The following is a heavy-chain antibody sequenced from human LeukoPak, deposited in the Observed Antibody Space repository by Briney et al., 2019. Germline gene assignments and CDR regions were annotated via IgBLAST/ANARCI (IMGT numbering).Heavy chain of an antibody. CDR3: SRQGSHYGSGPYYFDY. Sequence: SETLTLTCTASGGSISSYYWRWIRQPPGKGLEWIGYIYYSGSTNYNPSLKSRVTISLDTSKNQFSLKLSSVTAADTAVYYCSRQGSHYGSGPYYFDYWGQGTLVTVSS. CDR2: IYYSGST. V-gene: IGHV4-59*08. D-gene: IGHD3-10*01. CDR1: GGSISSYY. J-gene: IGHJ4*02.